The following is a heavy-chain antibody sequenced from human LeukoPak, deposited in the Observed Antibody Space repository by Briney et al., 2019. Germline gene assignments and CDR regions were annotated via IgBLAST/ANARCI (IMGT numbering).Heavy chain of an antibody. V-gene: IGHV4-59*08. D-gene: IGHD3-10*01. J-gene: IGHJ4*02. CDR2: IYHSGST. CDR1: GGSISSYF. Sequence: SETLSLTCTVSGGSISSYFWSWIRQPPGKALELIGYIYHSGSTKYNPSLQSRVTISVDTTKNQFYLQLTSMTAADTAVYYCARLGYRLGIYYIDDYWGQGTLVTVSS. CDR3: ARLGYRLGIYYIDDY.